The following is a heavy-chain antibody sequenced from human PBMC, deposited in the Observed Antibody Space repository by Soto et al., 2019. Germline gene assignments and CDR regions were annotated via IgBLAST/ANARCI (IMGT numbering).Heavy chain of an antibody. V-gene: IGHV4-34*01. CDR3: ARAPKVSGSSQTRPDF. CDR2: ISQSGNT. CDR1: SGSFSGYY. Sequence: PSETLSLTCSIYSGSFSGYYWIWIRQPPGKGLEWIGEISQSGNTNYSPSLKSRVSISIDTSKKQFSLNLASASAADTAVYYCARAPKVSGSSQTRPDFWGQGTLVTVSS. D-gene: IGHD6-6*01. J-gene: IGHJ4*02.